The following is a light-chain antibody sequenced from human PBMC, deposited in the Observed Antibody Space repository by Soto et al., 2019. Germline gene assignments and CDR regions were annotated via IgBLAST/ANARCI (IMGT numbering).Light chain of an antibody. CDR3: QQRANWPLT. Sequence: EIVLTQSPATLSLSPGERASLSCRASQRIRTYLAWYQQKPGQAPRLLIYDASNRATGIPARFSGSGSGTDFTLTISSLEAEDLAVYYCQQRANWPLTFGGGSKVEIK. V-gene: IGKV3-11*01. CDR1: QRIRTY. CDR2: DAS. J-gene: IGKJ4*01.